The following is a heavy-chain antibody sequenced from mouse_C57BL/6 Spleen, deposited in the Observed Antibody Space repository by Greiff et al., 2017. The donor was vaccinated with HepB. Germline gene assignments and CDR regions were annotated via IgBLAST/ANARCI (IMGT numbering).Heavy chain of an antibody. CDR1: GYTFTDYE. CDR2: IDPETGGT. D-gene: IGHD1-1*01. Sequence: VKLQESGAELVRPGASVTLSCKASGYTFTDYEMHWVKQTPVHGLEWIGAIDPETGGTAYNQKFKGKAILTADKSSSTAYMELRSLTSEDSAVYYCTRSGVYSNYWGHGTTLTVSS. V-gene: IGHV1-15*01. J-gene: IGHJ2*01. CDR3: TRSGVYSNY.